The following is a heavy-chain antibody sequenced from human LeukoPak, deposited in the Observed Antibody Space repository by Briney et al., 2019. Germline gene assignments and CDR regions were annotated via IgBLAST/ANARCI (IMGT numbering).Heavy chain of an antibody. V-gene: IGHV4-59*08. CDR2: FYYSGVT. D-gene: IGHD3-10*01. CDR3: ARLDYYFGSGTSL. J-gene: IGHJ4*02. CDR1: GDSINSYH. Sequence: SETLSLTCTISGDSINSYHWSWLRQPPGSKLEWIGYFYYSGVTNYNPSLKSRATMSLDTSKKQFSLKLSSVTAADTAVYYCARLDYYFGSGTSLWGRGTLVTVSS.